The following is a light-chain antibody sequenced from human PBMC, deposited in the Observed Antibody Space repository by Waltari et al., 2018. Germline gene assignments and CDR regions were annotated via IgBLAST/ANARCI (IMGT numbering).Light chain of an antibody. J-gene: IGKJ4*01. CDR1: QSISSY. Sequence: DIQMTQSPPSLSASVGDRVTITCRASQSISSYLNWYQQKPGKAPKLLIYAASSLQSGVPSRFSGSGSGTDFTLTISSLQPEDFATYYCQQSSSTPRLTFGGGTKVEIK. V-gene: IGKV1-39*01. CDR2: AAS. CDR3: QQSSSTPRLT.